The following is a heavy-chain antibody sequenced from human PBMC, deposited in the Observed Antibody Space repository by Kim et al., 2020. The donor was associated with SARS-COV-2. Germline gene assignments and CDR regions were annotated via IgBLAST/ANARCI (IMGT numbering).Heavy chain of an antibody. V-gene: IGHV1-69*13. D-gene: IGHD3-9*01. Sequence: SVKVSCKASGGTFSSYAISWVRQAPGQGLEWMGGIIPIFGTANYAQKFQGRVTITADESTSTAYMELSSLRSEDTAVYYCARVGSLTGYYPSYFDYWGQGTLVTVSS. CDR2: IIPIFGTA. CDR1: GGTFSSYA. CDR3: ARVGSLTGYYPSYFDY. J-gene: IGHJ4*02.